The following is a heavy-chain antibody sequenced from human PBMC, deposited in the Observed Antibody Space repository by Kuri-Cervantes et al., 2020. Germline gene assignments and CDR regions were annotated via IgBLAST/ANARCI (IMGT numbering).Heavy chain of an antibody. V-gene: IGHV3-21*03. CDR3: ARWYCSSTSCLNDY. Sequence: GESLKISCAASGFTFSSYSMNWVRQAPGKGLEWVSSISSSSSYIYYADSVKGRFTISRDNAKNSLYLQMNSLRAEGTAVYYCARWYCSSTSCLNDYWGQGTLVTVSS. CDR2: ISSSSSYI. D-gene: IGHD2-2*01. J-gene: IGHJ4*02. CDR1: GFTFSSYS.